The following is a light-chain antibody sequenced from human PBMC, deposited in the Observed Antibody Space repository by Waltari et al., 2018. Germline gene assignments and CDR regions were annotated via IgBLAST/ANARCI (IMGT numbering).Light chain of an antibody. V-gene: IGKV2-30*01. CDR1: QHLLSSDGNTY. CDR2: KVS. Sequence: VVMTQSPLSLPVTLGQPASISCRSRQHLLSSDGNTYLNWFQQRPGQSPRRLIYKVSNRDSGVPDRFSGSGSGTDFTLRISRVEAEDVGVYYCMQGSHWPLTFGPGTKVDFK. CDR3: MQGSHWPLT. J-gene: IGKJ3*01.